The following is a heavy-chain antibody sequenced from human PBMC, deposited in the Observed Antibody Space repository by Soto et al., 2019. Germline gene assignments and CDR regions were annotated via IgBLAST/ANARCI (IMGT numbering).Heavy chain of an antibody. J-gene: IGHJ6*02. Sequence: SETLSLPCTVSGGSISSSSYYWGWIRQPPGKGLEWIGSIYSSGSTYYNPSLKSRVTLSVDTSKNQFSLQLSSVTAADTAVDYCARPRGGAAAPGGMDVWGQGTTVTVSS. CDR2: IYSSGST. D-gene: IGHD6-13*01. V-gene: IGHV4-39*01. CDR3: ARPRGGAAAPGGMDV. CDR1: GGSISSSSYY.